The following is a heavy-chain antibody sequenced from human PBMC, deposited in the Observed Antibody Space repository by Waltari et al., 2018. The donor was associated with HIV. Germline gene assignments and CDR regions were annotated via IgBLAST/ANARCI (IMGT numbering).Heavy chain of an antibody. CDR2: IKQDGSEK. V-gene: IGHV3-7*04. CDR1: GFTFSSYW. CDR3: ARGGFYGSGSKVN. Sequence: EVQLVESGGGLVQPGGSLRLSCPASGFTFSSYWMSWVRQAPGKGGEWVANIKQDGSEKYYVDSVNGRFTISRDNAENSLYLQMNSLRAEDTAVYYCARGGFYGSGSKVNWGQGTLVTVSS. D-gene: IGHD3-10*01. J-gene: IGHJ4*02.